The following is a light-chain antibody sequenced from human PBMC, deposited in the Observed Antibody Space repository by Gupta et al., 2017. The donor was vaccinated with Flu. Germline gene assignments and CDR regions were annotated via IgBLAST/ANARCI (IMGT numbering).Light chain of an antibody. J-gene: IGLJ3*02. Sequence: SYELTQPLSVSVSPGQTATITCSGDGFPDQYAYWYQQKPGQAPVLVIYKDSERPSGIPDRFFGSSSGTTVTLTISGVQAEDEADYFCQSTDSSGTYAVFGGGTKLTVL. V-gene: IGLV3-25*03. CDR3: QSTDSSGTYAV. CDR1: GFPDQY. CDR2: KDS.